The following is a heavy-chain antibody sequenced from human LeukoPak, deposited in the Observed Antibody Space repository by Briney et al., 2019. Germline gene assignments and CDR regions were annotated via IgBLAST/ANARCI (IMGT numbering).Heavy chain of an antibody. CDR1: GYTFTSYG. D-gene: IGHD6-13*01. CDR2: ISAYNGNT. J-gene: IGHJ6*02. V-gene: IGHV1-18*01. CDR3: ARGSYSSSWYYMLHYCYYGMDV. Sequence: ASVKVSCKASGYTFTSYGISWVRQAPGQGLEWMGWISAYNGNTNYAQKLQGRVTMTTDTSTSTAYMELRSLRSDDTAVYYWARGSYSSSWYYMLHYCYYGMDVWGQGTTVTVSS.